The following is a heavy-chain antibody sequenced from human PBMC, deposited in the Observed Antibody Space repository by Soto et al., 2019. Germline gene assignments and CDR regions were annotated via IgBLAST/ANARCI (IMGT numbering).Heavy chain of an antibody. D-gene: IGHD6-19*01. J-gene: IGHJ4*02. CDR1: GFTFSSYA. V-gene: IGHV3-23*01. CDR2: ISGSGGST. Sequence: GSLRLSCAASGFTFSSYAMSWVRQAPGKGLEWVSAISGSGGSTYYADSVKGRFTISRDNSKNTLYLQMNSLRAEDTAVYYCAQKEYSSGGVEYWGQGTLVTVSS. CDR3: AQKEYSSGGVEY.